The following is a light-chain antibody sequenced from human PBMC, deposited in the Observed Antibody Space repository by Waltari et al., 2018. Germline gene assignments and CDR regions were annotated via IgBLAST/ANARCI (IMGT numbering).Light chain of an antibody. V-gene: IGKV1-17*01. CDR1: QGISNA. J-gene: IGKJ4*01. CDR2: AAS. CDR3: KQRNSYPLT. Sequence: DIQMTQSPSSLSASVGDKVTITCRASQGISNALAWYQQKPVKAPKLLIYAASNLQSGFPSRFSGSGSGTDFTLTISSLQPEDFAVYYCKQRNSYPLTFGGGTKVE.